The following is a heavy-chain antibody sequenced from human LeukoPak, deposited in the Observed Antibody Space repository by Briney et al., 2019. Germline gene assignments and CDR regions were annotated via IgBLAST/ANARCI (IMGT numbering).Heavy chain of an antibody. J-gene: IGHJ6*03. V-gene: IGHV3-11*01. D-gene: IGHD3-10*01. Sequence: GGSLRLSCAASGFTFSDYYMSWIRQAPGKGLEWVSWVSDIGSSGTTIYYADSVKGRFTISRDNAKNSLYLQMNSLRAEDTAVYYCAREAGSGARLPHYYYYMDVWGKGTTVTISS. CDR2: IGSSGTTI. CDR1: GFTFSDYY. CDR3: AREAGSGARLPHYYYYMDV.